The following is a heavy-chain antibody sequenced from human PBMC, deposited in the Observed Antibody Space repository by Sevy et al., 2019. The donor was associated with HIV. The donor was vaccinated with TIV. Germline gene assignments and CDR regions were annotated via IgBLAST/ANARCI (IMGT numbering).Heavy chain of an antibody. CDR3: TRDSSSRIWFDP. V-gene: IGHV3-49*04. D-gene: IGHD6-13*01. CDR2: IRSKAYGGTT. Sequence: GGSLRLSCTASGFTFGDYAMSWVRQAPGKGLEWVGFIRSKAYGGTTEYAASVKGRFTISRDDSKSIAYLQMNSLKTEDTALYYCTRDSSSRIWFDPWGQGTLVTVSS. CDR1: GFTFGDYA. J-gene: IGHJ5*02.